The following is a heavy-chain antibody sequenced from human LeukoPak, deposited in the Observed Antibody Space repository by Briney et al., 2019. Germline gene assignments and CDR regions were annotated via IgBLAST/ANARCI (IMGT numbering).Heavy chain of an antibody. CDR3: AKSPYSTSSMAWFDP. Sequence: GGSLRLSCAASGFTFSSYAMSWVRQAPGKGLECVSGISGSGTSTYYADSVKGRSTISRDNSNNRLYLQMNSLRAEDTAVYYCAKSPYSTSSMAWFDPWGQGTLVTVSS. V-gene: IGHV3-23*01. CDR1: GFTFSSYA. CDR2: ISGSGTST. D-gene: IGHD6-6*01. J-gene: IGHJ5*02.